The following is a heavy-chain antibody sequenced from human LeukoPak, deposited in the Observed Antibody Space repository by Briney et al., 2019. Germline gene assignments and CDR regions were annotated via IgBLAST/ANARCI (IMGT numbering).Heavy chain of an antibody. V-gene: IGHV4-59*12. CDR1: GGSISSYY. CDR3: ARDQGSHLDY. D-gene: IGHD2-15*01. CDR2: IYYSGST. J-gene: IGHJ4*02. Sequence: SETLSLTCTVSGGSISSYYWSWIRQPPGKGLEWIGYIYYSGSTNYNPSLKSRVTISVDTSKNQFSLKLSSVTAADTAVYYCARDQGSHLDYWGQGTLVTVSS.